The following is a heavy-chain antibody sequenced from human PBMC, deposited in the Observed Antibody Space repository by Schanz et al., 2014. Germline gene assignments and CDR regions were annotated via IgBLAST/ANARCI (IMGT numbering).Heavy chain of an antibody. CDR1: GFIFSDYY. CDR3: ARDRRNADLDY. J-gene: IGHJ4*02. D-gene: IGHD1-1*01. V-gene: IGHV3-11*04. Sequence: VQLLESGGGLVQPGGSLRLSCAASGFIFSDYYMAWIRQAPGKGPEYVSYISSGGTTTYHSDSVMGRFTISRDNAKNSLYLEMNSLRAEDTALYYCARDRRNADLDYWGQGTLVTVSS. CDR2: ISSGGTTT.